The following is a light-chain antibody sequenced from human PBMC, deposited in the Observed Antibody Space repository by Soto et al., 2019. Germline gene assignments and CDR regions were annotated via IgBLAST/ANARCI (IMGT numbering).Light chain of an antibody. CDR3: CSCTSSTTLV. CDR1: SSDVGGYNY. CDR2: EVS. J-gene: IGLJ1*01. Sequence: QSVLTQPASVSGSPGQSITISCTGTSSDVGGYNYVSWYQQHPGKAPKLMIYEVSNRPSGVSNRFSGSKSGNTASLTISGLQAEDEADYYCCSCTSSTTLVFGNGTKLTVL. V-gene: IGLV2-14*01.